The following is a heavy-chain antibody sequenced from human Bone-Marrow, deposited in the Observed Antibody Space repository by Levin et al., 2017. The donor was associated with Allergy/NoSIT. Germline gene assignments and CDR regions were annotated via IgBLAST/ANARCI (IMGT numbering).Heavy chain of an antibody. D-gene: IGHD2-21*01. CDR1: GYVFTAYY. CDR3: ARDPPLYGGDSGSDY. Sequence: WASVKVSCKASGYVFTAYYIHWVRQAPGQGLEWVGWINPNSGGTGSAEKFQGRVTMTTDPSINTVYMELSGLRSDDSAFYYCARDPPLYGGDSGSDYWGQGTLVTVSS. J-gene: IGHJ4*02. V-gene: IGHV1-2*02. CDR2: INPNSGGT.